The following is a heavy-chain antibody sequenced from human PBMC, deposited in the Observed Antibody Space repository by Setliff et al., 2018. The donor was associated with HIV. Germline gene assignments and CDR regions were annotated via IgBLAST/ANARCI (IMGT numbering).Heavy chain of an antibody. CDR2: ISGSGSVI. V-gene: IGHV3-21*04. Sequence: PSETLSLSCAASGFTFSSYSMSWIRQIPGKGLEWVSYISGSGSVIFYADSVKGRFTISRDNAKNSLYLQMNSLRAEDTAVYYCARVMEDCINGNCYVFDYWGQGTLVTVSS. CDR3: ARVMEDCINGNCYVFDY. D-gene: IGHD2-15*01. J-gene: IGHJ4*02. CDR1: GFTFSSYS.